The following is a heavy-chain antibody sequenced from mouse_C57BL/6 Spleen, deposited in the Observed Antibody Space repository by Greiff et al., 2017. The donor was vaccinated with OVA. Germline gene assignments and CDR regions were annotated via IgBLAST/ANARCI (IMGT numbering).Heavy chain of an antibody. D-gene: IGHD2-2*01. CDR3: AMSTMVTTNYFDY. J-gene: IGHJ2*01. Sequence: QVQLKQPGAELVRPGSSVKLSCKASGYTFTSYWMHWVKQRPIQGLEWIGNIDPSDSETHYNQKFKDKATLTVDKSSSTAYMQLSSLTSEDSAVYYCAMSTMVTTNYFDYWGQGTTLTVSS. CDR2: IDPSDSET. V-gene: IGHV1-52*01. CDR1: GYTFTSYW.